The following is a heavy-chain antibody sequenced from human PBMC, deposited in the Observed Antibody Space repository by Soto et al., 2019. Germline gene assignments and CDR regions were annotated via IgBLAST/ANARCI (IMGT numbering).Heavy chain of an antibody. CDR3: AKNGYCSSTSCYLDDAFDI. V-gene: IGHV3-23*01. D-gene: IGHD2-2*01. CDR2: ISGSGGST. Sequence: EVQLLESGGGLVQPGGSLRLSCAASGFTFSSYAMSWVRQAPGKGLEWVSAISGSGGSTYYADSVKGRFTISRDNSKNTLYLQMNRLRAEDTAVYYCAKNGYCSSTSCYLDDAFDIWGQGTMVTVSS. CDR1: GFTFSSYA. J-gene: IGHJ3*02.